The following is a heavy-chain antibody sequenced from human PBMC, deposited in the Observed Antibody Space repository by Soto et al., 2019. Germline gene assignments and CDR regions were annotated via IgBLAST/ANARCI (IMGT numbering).Heavy chain of an antibody. Sequence: GSLGLSCAASGFTFSSYWMHWVRQAPGKGLVWVSRINSDGSSTSYADSVKGRFTISRDNAKNTLYLQMNSLRAEDTAVYYCARSGSSWLYYYYYGMDVWGQGTTVTVSS. CDR3: ARSGSSWLYYYYYGMDV. J-gene: IGHJ6*02. V-gene: IGHV3-74*01. D-gene: IGHD6-13*01. CDR2: INSDGSST. CDR1: GFTFSSYW.